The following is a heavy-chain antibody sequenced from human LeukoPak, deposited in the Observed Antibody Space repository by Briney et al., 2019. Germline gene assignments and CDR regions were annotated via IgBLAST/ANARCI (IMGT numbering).Heavy chain of an antibody. CDR2: IIPIFGTA. D-gene: IGHD2-21*01. CDR1: GGTFSSYA. Sequence: ASVKVSCKASGGTFSSYAISWVRQAPGQGLEWMGGIIPIFGTANYAQKFQGRVTITADESTSTAYMELSSLRSEDTAVYYCWGGGWKKPFDYWGQGTQVTVSS. J-gene: IGHJ4*02. V-gene: IGHV1-69*13. CDR3: WGGGWKKPFDY.